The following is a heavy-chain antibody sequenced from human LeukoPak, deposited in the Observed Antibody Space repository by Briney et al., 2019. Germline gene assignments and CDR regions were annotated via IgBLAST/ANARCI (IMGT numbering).Heavy chain of an antibody. V-gene: IGHV3-23*01. CDR2: ISGSGGRT. Sequence: GGSLRVSCAASGSTFSTYAMSWVRQAPGKGLEWVSGISGSGGRTDYADSVKGRFTISRDNSKNTLHLQMNSLRAEDTAVYFCAKDSITLIFLFLFDYWAQGPLVTVSS. J-gene: IGHJ4*02. D-gene: IGHD3-22*01. CDR3: AKDSITLIFLFLFDY. CDR1: GSTFSTYA.